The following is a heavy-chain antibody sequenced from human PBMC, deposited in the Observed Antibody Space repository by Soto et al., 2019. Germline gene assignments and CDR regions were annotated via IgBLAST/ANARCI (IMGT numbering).Heavy chain of an antibody. CDR3: ARDVGATTTPSGYFDY. Sequence: GGSLRLSCAASGFTFSSYAMHWVRQAPGKGLEWVAVISYDGSNKYYADSVKGRFTISRDNSKNTLYLQMNSLRAEDTAVYYCARDVGATTTPSGYFDYWGQGTLVTVSS. CDR1: GFTFSSYA. CDR2: ISYDGSNK. V-gene: IGHV3-30-3*01. J-gene: IGHJ4*02. D-gene: IGHD1-26*01.